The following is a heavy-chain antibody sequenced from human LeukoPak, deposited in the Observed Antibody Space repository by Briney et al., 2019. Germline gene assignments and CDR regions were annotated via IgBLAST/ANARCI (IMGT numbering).Heavy chain of an antibody. Sequence: SETLSLTCTVSGGSISSYYWSWIRQPAGKGLEWIGRIYTSGSTNYNPSLKSRVTMSVDTSKNQFSLKLSSVTAADTAVYYCARDQDFWSGYYKGGWFDPWGQGTLVTVSS. CDR3: ARDQDFWSGYYKGGWFDP. CDR1: GGSISSYY. D-gene: IGHD3-3*01. CDR2: IYTSGST. V-gene: IGHV4-4*07. J-gene: IGHJ5*02.